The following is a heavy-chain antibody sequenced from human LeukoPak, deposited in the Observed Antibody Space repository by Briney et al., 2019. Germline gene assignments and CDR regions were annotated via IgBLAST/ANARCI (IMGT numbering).Heavy chain of an antibody. D-gene: IGHD2-8*01. J-gene: IGHJ4*02. CDR3: ARATGRNGHFDY. V-gene: IGHV1-3*01. Sequence: GASVKVSCKASGYTFTSYAMHWARQAPGQRLEWMGWINAGNGNTKYSQKFQGRVTITRDTSASTAYMELSSLRSEDTAVYYCARATGRNGHFDYWGQGTLVTVSS. CDR1: GYTFTSYA. CDR2: INAGNGNT.